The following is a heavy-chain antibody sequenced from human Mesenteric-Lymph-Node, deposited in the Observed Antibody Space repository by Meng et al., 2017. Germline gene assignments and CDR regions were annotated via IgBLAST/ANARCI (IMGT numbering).Heavy chain of an antibody. D-gene: IGHD4-17*01. CDR3: ARDPAGYGKGYYFDY. CDR1: GGSISSYY. J-gene: IGHJ4*02. Sequence: SETLSLTCTVSGGSISSYYWSWIRQPAGKGLEWIGRIYTSGSTNYNPSLKSRVTMSVDTSKNQFSLKLSSVTAADTVVYYCARDPAGYGKGYYFDYWGQGTLVTVSS. CDR2: IYTSGST. V-gene: IGHV4-4*07.